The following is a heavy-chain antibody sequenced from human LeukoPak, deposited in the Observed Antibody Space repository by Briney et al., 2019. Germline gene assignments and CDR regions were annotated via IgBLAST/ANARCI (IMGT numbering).Heavy chain of an antibody. CDR1: GFTFSNAW. CDR2: IKSKTDGGTT. J-gene: IGHJ6*04. D-gene: IGHD3-10*01. CDR3: TTDTDYYGSGSYYIYYYYYGMDV. Sequence: PGGSLRLSCAASGFTFSNAWMSWVRQAPGKGLEWVGRIKSKTDGGTTGYAAPVKGRFTISRDDSKNTLYLQMNSLKTEDTAVYYCTTDTDYYGSGSYYIYYYYYGMDVWGKGTTVTVSS. V-gene: IGHV3-15*01.